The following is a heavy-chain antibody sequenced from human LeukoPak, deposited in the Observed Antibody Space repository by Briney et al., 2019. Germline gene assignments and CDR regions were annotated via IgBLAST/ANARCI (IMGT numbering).Heavy chain of an antibody. Sequence: PGGSLRLSCAASGFTFSSYAMSWVRPAPGEGLEWVSPISGSGGSTYYADSVKGRFTISRDNSKNTLYLQMNSLRAEDTAVYYCANPPGYYYYMDVWGKGTTVTVSS. D-gene: IGHD3-10*01. CDR2: ISGSGGST. V-gene: IGHV3-23*01. CDR1: GFTFSSYA. CDR3: ANPPGYYYYMDV. J-gene: IGHJ6*03.